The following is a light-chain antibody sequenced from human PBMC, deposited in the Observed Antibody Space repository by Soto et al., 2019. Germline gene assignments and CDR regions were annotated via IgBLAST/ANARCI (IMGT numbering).Light chain of an antibody. CDR1: SSNIGSNY. CDR3: AAWDDSLRGQEV. Sequence: QSVLTQPPSASGTPGQRVTISCSGSSSNIGSNYVYWHQQLPGTAPKLLIYRNNQRPSGVPDRFSGSKSGTSASLAISGLRSEDEADYYCAAWDDSLRGQEVFGTGTKVTVL. J-gene: IGLJ1*01. CDR2: RNN. V-gene: IGLV1-47*01.